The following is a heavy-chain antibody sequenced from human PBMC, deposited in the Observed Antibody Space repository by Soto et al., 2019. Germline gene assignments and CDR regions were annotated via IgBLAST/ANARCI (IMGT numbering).Heavy chain of an antibody. D-gene: IGHD5-12*01. V-gene: IGHV4-34*01. Sequence: PSETLSLTCAVYGGSFSGYYWSWIRQPPGKGLEWIGEINHSGSTNYNPSLKSRVTISVDTSKNQFSLKLSSVTAADTAVYYCARSRKYSGYDRRFDYWGQGTLVTVSS. J-gene: IGHJ4*02. CDR3: ARSRKYSGYDRRFDY. CDR2: INHSGST. CDR1: GGSFSGYY.